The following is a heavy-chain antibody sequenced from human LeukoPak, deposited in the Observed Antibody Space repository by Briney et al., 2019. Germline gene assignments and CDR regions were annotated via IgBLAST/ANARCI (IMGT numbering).Heavy chain of an antibody. Sequence: GASVKVSCKASGYTFTSYGITWVRQAPGQGLDWMGWISAYNGNTNFAQKLQGRVTMTTDTSTSTAYMELRSLRSDDTAVYYCARDREYCSGGSCYSWFDPWGQGTLVTVSS. CDR2: ISAYNGNT. CDR3: ARDREYCSGGSCYSWFDP. D-gene: IGHD2-15*01. CDR1: GYTFTSYG. J-gene: IGHJ5*02. V-gene: IGHV1-18*01.